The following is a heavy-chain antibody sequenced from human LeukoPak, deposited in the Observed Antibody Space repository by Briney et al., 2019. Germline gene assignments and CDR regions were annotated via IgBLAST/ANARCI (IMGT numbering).Heavy chain of an antibody. V-gene: IGHV4-59*12. D-gene: IGHD1-26*01. CDR3: ARVDRGATETGVETEPVYYFDY. CDR1: GGSISSYY. J-gene: IGHJ4*02. CDR2: IYHDGST. Sequence: SETLSLTCTVSGGSISSYYWGWIRQPPGKGLEWLANIYHDGSTNYNPSLKSRVTISVDTSKNQFSLKLSSVTAADTAVYYCARVDRGATETGVETEPVYYFDYWGQGTLVTVSS.